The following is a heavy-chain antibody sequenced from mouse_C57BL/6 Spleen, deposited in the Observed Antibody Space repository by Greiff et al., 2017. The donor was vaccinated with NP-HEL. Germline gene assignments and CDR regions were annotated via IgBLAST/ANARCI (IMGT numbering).Heavy chain of an antibody. CDR1: GYTFTDYY. Sequence: EVQLQQSGPELVKPGASVKISCKASGYTFTDYYMNWVKQSHGKSLEWIGDINPNNGGTSYNQKFKGKATLTVDKSSSTAYMELRSLTSEDSAVYYCARNRYYGSSPLFDYWGQGTTLTVSS. V-gene: IGHV1-26*01. CDR2: INPNNGGT. J-gene: IGHJ2*01. D-gene: IGHD1-1*01. CDR3: ARNRYYGSSPLFDY.